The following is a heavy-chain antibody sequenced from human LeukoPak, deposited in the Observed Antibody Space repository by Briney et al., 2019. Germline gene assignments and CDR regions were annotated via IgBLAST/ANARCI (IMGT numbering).Heavy chain of an antibody. CDR1: GSTFSDQY. CDR3: TRGYSERSVYAFDI. V-gene: IGHV3-72*01. Sequence: PGGSLRLSCAASGSTFSDQYMDWVRQAPGKGLQWVGRTGNKASRYTTEYAASVKGRFTISRDDSKNSLYLQMNSLKTEDTALYYCTRGYSERSVYAFDIWGQGTMVTVSS. D-gene: IGHD1-1*01. CDR2: TGNKASRYTT. J-gene: IGHJ3*02.